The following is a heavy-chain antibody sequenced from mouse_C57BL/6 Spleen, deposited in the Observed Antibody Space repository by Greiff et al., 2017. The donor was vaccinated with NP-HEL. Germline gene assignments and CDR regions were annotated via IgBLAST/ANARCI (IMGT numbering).Heavy chain of an antibody. J-gene: IGHJ1*03. V-gene: IGHV1-52*01. CDR2: IDTSDSET. CDR3: ARGYFDV. CDR1: GYTFTSYW. Sequence: QVQLQQPGAELVRPGSSVKLSCKASGYTFTSYWMHWVKQRPIQGLEWIGNIDTSDSETHYNQKFKDKATLTVDKSSSTAYMQLSSLTAEDSAVYYYARGYFDVWGTGTTVTVSS.